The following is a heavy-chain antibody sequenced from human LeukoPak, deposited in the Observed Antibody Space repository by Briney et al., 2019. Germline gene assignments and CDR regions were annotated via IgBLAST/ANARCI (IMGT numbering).Heavy chain of an antibody. V-gene: IGHV3-30-3*01. CDR2: ISYDGSNK. D-gene: IGHD2-2*01. CDR1: GFTFSSYA. J-gene: IGHJ6*03. CDR3: AKDRCSSTSCPYYYYYYYMDV. Sequence: TGRSLRLSCAASGFTFSSYAMHWVRQAPGKGLEWVAVISYDGSNKYYADSVKGRFTISRDNSKNTLYLQMNSLRAEDTAVYYCAKDRCSSTSCPYYYYYYYMDVWGKGTTVTVSS.